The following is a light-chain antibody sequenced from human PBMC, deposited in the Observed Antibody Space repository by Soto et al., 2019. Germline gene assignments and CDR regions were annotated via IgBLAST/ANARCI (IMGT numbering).Light chain of an antibody. CDR1: SSDVGGYNY. CDR3: SSYAGSRNV. CDR2: EVN. V-gene: IGLV2-8*01. J-gene: IGLJ1*01. Sequence: QSALTQPPSASGSPGQSVAISCTGTSSDVGGYNYVSWYQQHPGKAPKLMIYEVNKRPSGVPDRFSGSKSGNTASLTVSGLQAEDESYYYCSSYAGSRNVFGTGTKLNVL.